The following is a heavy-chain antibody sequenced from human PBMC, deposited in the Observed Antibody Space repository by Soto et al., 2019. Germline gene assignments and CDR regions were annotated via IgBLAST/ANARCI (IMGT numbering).Heavy chain of an antibody. Sequence: EVQLVQSGGGAVQPGGSLRLSCAASGFTFSSYSMHWVRQAPGKGLEYVSAITGNGGNTYYANSVKGRFTISRDNSKNSLYLPMGSLRAEDMAVYFCTREGSGYDYWGQGTLVTVSS. D-gene: IGHD3-10*01. CDR2: ITGNGGNT. CDR3: TREGSGYDY. CDR1: GFTFSSYS. V-gene: IGHV3-64*01. J-gene: IGHJ4*02.